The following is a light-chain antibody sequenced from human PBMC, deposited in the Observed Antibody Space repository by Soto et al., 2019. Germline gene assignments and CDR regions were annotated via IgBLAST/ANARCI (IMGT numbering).Light chain of an antibody. J-gene: IGKJ1*01. CDR3: QHYNSYSEA. Sequence: DIQMTQSPSTLSGSVGDRVTITCRASQTINSWLAWYQQKPGKAPKLLIHKASTLKSGVPSRFSGSGSGTEFTITISSLQPDDFATYYCQHYNSYSEAFGQGTKV. CDR2: KAS. V-gene: IGKV1-5*03. CDR1: QTINSW.